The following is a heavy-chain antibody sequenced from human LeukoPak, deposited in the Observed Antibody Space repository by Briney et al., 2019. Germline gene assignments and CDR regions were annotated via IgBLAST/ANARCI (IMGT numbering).Heavy chain of an antibody. CDR1: GASISSNTYY. Sequence: SETLSLTCAVSGASISSNTYYWGWIRQPPEKGLEWIGSIYYSGSTYYNPSLKSRVTISVDTSKNQFSLKLSSVTAADTAVYYCARHYYGSGSYYWKIPTLYYYYYYMDVWGKGTTVTISS. V-gene: IGHV4-39*01. D-gene: IGHD3-10*01. CDR3: ARHYYGSGSYYWKIPTLYYYYYYMDV. CDR2: IYYSGST. J-gene: IGHJ6*03.